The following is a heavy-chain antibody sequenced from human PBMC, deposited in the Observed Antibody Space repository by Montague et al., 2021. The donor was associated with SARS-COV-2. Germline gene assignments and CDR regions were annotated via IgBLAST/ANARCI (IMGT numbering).Heavy chain of an antibody. CDR1: GFTFSSNY. D-gene: IGHD2-21*01. CDR2: IYSGVST. Sequence: SLRLSCAASGFTFSSNYMSWVRQAPGKGLEWVSVIYSGVSTTYAAAVKGRCTISRDNSTNTLYLQMNSLRAEDTAVYYCARIPYGDVIWGQGTLVTVSS. CDR3: ARIPYGDVI. V-gene: IGHV3-53*01. J-gene: IGHJ4*02.